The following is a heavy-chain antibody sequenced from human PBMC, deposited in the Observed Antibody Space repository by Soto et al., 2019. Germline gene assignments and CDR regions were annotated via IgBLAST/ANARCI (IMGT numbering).Heavy chain of an antibody. CDR3: ARGREPFVVVPAAISV. D-gene: IGHD2-2*01. V-gene: IGHV3-21*01. CDR2: ISSSSSYI. Sequence: GGSLRLSCAASGSTFSSYSMNWVRQAPGKGLEWVSSISSSSSYIYYADSVKGRFTISRDNAKNSLYLQMNSLRAEDTAVYYCARGREPFVVVPAAISVWGKGTTVTVSS. CDR1: GSTFSSYS. J-gene: IGHJ6*04.